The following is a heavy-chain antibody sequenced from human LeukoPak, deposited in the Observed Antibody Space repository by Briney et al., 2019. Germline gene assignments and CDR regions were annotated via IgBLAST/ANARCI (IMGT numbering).Heavy chain of an antibody. D-gene: IGHD2-15*01. J-gene: IGHJ6*02. Sequence: GGSLRLSCAASGFTFSSYAMSWVRQAPGKGLEWVSAISGSGGSTYYADSVKGRFTISRDNSKNTLYLQMNSLGAEDTAVYYCARGGLGDCSGGSCRPFYYGMDVWGQGTTVTVSS. CDR3: ARGGLGDCSGGSCRPFYYGMDV. CDR1: GFTFSSYA. V-gene: IGHV3-23*01. CDR2: ISGSGGST.